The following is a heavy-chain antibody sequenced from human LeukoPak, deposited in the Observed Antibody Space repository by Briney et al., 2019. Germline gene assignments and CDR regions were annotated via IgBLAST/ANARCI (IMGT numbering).Heavy chain of an antibody. J-gene: IGHJ4*02. CDR3: AKSSIMFAAGRLGSIDF. CDR1: GFAFNDFA. Sequence: PGGSLRHSCAASGFAFNDFAMYWVRQAPGKGLDWVALIRRDGSHKYYAHSIKGRFTISRDNSKNTLYLQMSSLRAEDTAVYYCAKSSIMFAAGRLGSIDFWGQGTLVTVSS. D-gene: IGHD6-25*01. V-gene: IGHV3-30*02. CDR2: IRRDGSHK.